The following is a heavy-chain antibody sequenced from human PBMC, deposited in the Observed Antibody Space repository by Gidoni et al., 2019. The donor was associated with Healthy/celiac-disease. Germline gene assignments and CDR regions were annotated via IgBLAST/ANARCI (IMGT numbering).Heavy chain of an antibody. V-gene: IGHV3-66*01. Sequence: EVQLVESGGGLVQPGGSLRLSCAASGFTVSSNYMSWVRQAPGKGLEWVSVIYSGGSTYYADSVKGRFTISRDNSKNTLYLQMNSLRAEDTAVYYCASENYDFWSGYYTRTISGYYGMDVWGQGTTVTVSS. D-gene: IGHD3-3*01. J-gene: IGHJ6*02. CDR3: ASENYDFWSGYYTRTISGYYGMDV. CDR1: GFTVSSNY. CDR2: IYSGGST.